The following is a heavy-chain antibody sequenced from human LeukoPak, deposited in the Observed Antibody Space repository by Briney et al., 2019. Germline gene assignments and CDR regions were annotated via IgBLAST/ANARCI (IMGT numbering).Heavy chain of an antibody. CDR1: GGSISSGDYY. V-gene: IGHV4-30-4*08. D-gene: IGHD2-2*01. CDR2: IYYSGST. CDR3: ARDGVYCSSTSCYADAFDI. Sequence: SETLSLTCTVSGGSISSGDYYWRWIRQPPGKGLEWIGYIYYSGSTYYNPSLKSRVTISVDTSKNQFSLKLSSVTAADTAVYYCARDGVYCSSTSCYADAFDIWGQGTMVTVSS. J-gene: IGHJ3*02.